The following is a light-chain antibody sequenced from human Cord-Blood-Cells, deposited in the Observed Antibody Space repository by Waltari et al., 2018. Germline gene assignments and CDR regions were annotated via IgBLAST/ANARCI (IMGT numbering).Light chain of an antibody. V-gene: IGLV2-23*01. CDR1: SSDVGGYNL. CDR2: EGS. J-gene: IGLJ1*01. Sequence: QSALTQPASVSGSPGQSIPISCTGTSSDVGGYNLVPWYQQHPGKAPKLLIYEGSKRPSGVSNHFSGSKSGNTASLTISGLQAEDEADYYCCSYAGSSTYVFGTGTKVTVL. CDR3: CSYAGSSTYV.